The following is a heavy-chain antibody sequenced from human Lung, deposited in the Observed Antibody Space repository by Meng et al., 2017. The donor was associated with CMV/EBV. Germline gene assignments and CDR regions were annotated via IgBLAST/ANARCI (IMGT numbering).Heavy chain of an antibody. CDR2: INLYGSEK. V-gene: IGHV3-7*01. CDR1: GFSFSKHW. CDR3: VTDQDRLGGI. D-gene: IGHD5-12*01. J-gene: IGHJ3*02. Sequence: SGVASGFSFSKHWMSWVRQAPGKGLEYLANINLYGSEKYYMDSVKGRFTISRDNAKNSLFLQMNSLRAEDTAVYYCVTDQDRLGGIWGQGTMVTVSS.